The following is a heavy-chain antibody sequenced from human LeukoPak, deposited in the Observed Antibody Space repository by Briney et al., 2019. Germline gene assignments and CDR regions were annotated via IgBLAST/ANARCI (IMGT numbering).Heavy chain of an antibody. CDR1: AGSISSGSHH. V-gene: IGHV4-39*01. CDR2: IYYGRTT. D-gene: IGHD5-12*01. J-gene: IGHJ4*02. CDR3: VRHDGRGGATMGALDS. Sequence: NTSETLSLTWTVSAGSISSGSHHWGWIRQSPGKGLEWIGSIYYGRTTYYNPSLSSRVTISVVTSKNQFSLQLNSVTAADTAIYYCVRHDGRGGATMGALDSWGQGSLVTVSS.